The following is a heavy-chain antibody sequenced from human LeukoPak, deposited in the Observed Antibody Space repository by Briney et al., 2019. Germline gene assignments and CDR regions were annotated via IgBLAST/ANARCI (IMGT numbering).Heavy chain of an antibody. CDR3: ARERWAYSSSSKIPMDV. Sequence: GGSLRLSCAASGFTFSSYAMHWVRQAPGKGLEWVAVISYDGSNKYYADSVKGRFTISRDNSKNTLYLQMNSLRAEDTAVYYCARERWAYSSSSKIPMDVWGKGTTVTVSS. D-gene: IGHD6-13*01. V-gene: IGHV3-30-3*01. CDR1: GFTFSSYA. CDR2: ISYDGSNK. J-gene: IGHJ6*03.